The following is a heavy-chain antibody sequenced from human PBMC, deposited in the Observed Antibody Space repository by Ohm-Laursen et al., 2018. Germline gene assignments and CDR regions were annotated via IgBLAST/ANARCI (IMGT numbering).Heavy chain of an antibody. V-gene: IGHV3-15*01. Sequence: SLRLSCTASGFTFCNAWMNWVRQAPGKGLEWVGRIKRETDGETTDYAAPVKGRFTISRDDSTNTVFLEMNSLITEDTGVYYCTTVASAWYRVHWGQGTLVTVSS. CDR2: IKRETDGETT. J-gene: IGHJ4*02. D-gene: IGHD6-13*01. CDR1: GFTFCNAW. CDR3: TTVASAWYRVH.